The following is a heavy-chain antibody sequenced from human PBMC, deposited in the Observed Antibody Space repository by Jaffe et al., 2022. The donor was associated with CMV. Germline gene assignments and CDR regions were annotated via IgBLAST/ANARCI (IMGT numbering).Heavy chain of an antibody. CDR1: GFSFSRSGDG. V-gene: IGHV2-5*01. J-gene: IGHJ3*02. CDR3: AHSRPRDSERAFDI. Sequence: QITLKESGPTLVKPTQTLTLTCTFSGFSFSRSGDGVGWIRQPPGKGLEWLALIYWNDYKSYSPVLKTRLTVKKGSSENQVVLTMTNMGPADTATYFCAHSRPRDSERAFDIWGQGTMVTVSS. CDR2: IYWNDYK. D-gene: IGHD1-1*01.